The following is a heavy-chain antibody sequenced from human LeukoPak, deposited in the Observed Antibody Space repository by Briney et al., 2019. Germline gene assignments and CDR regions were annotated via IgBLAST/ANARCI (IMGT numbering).Heavy chain of an antibody. D-gene: IGHD3-3*01. CDR1: GYSFTGYY. V-gene: IGHV1-2*02. CDR2: INPNSGGT. Sequence: ASVKVSCKASGYSFTGYYIRWVRQAPGQGLEWMGWINPNSGGTNYAQKFQGRVTMTRDTSISTAYMELSRLRSDDTAVYYCARVLRFLEWSDDAFDIWGQGTMVTVSS. CDR3: ARVLRFLEWSDDAFDI. J-gene: IGHJ3*02.